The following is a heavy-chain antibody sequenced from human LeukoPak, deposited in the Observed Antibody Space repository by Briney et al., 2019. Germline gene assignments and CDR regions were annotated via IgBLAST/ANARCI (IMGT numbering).Heavy chain of an antibody. V-gene: IGHV3-11*06. D-gene: IGHD4-17*01. Sequence: GGSLRLSCAASGFTFSDYYMSWIRQAPGKGLEWVSYISSSSSYIYYADSVKGRFTISRDNAKNSLYLQMNSLRAEDTAVYYCARVSDDYGDYDAFDIWGQGTMVTVSS. CDR2: ISSSSSYI. J-gene: IGHJ3*02. CDR1: GFTFSDYY. CDR3: ARVSDDYGDYDAFDI.